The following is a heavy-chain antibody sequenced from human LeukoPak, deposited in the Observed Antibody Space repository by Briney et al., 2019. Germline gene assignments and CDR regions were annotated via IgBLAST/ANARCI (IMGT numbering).Heavy chain of an antibody. CDR3: ARVIVGATRWFDP. CDR2: IKQDGSEE. CDR1: GFTFSSYW. D-gene: IGHD1-26*01. J-gene: IGHJ5*02. V-gene: IGHV3-7*01. Sequence: GGSLRLSCAASGFTFSSYWMSWVRQAPGKGLEWVANIKQDGSEEYYVDSVKGRFTISRDNAKNSLYLQMNSLRAEDTAVYYCARVIVGATRWFDPWGQGTLVTVSS.